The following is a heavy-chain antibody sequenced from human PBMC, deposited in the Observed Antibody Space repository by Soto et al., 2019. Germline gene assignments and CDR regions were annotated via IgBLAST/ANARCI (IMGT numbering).Heavy chain of an antibody. J-gene: IGHJ4*02. CDR1: GYNFSAYY. V-gene: IGHV1-8*01. CDR2: LNPRNGQT. CDR3: ARETDTSMVDY. D-gene: IGHD5-18*01. Sequence: QVQLVQSGAAVKKPGASVKVSCQTSGYNFSAYYFNWVRQAAGQGPEWMGWLNPRNGQTGYVQKFRGRVTMTRDTSIATVYLELSRLTSEDTAIYFCARETDTSMVDYWGQGTLVTVS.